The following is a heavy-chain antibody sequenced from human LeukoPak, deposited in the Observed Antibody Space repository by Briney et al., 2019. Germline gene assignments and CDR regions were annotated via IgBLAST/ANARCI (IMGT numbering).Heavy chain of an antibody. D-gene: IGHD3-22*01. V-gene: IGHV4-34*01. J-gene: IGHJ4*02. CDR1: GGSFSGYY. CDR3: ARGRSVLLGRSGYCGG. Sequence: PSETLSLTCAVYGGSFSGYYWSWIRQPPGKGLEWIGEINHSGSTNYNPSLKSRVTISVDTSKNQFSLKLSSVTAADTAVYYCARGRSVLLGRSGYCGGWGQGTLVTVSS. CDR2: INHSGST.